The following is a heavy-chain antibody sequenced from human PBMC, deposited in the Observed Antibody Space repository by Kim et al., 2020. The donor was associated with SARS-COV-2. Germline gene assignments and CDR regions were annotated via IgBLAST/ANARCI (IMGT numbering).Heavy chain of an antibody. CDR2: INAGNGNT. V-gene: IGHV1-3*01. CDR1: GYTFTSYP. J-gene: IGHJ3*02. Sequence: ASVMVSCKASGYTFTSYPMHWVRQAPGQRLEWMGWINAGNGNTKYSQKFQGRVTITRDTSANTAYMELSSLRSEDTAVYYCARGAITIFGVITHDAFDIW. D-gene: IGHD3-3*01. CDR3: ARGAITIFGVITHDAFDI.